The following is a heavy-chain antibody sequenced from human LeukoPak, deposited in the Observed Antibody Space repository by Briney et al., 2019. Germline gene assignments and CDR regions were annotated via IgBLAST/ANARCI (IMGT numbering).Heavy chain of an antibody. CDR2: INWNGGST. CDR3: ARGASGWSPGDY. Sequence: PGGSLRLSCAASGFTVSSNYMSWVRQAPGKGLEWVSGINWNGGSTGYADSVKGRFTISRDNARNSLYLQMNSLRAEDTALYHCARGASGWSPGDYWGQGTLVTVSS. J-gene: IGHJ4*02. V-gene: IGHV3-20*01. CDR1: GFTVSSNY. D-gene: IGHD6-19*01.